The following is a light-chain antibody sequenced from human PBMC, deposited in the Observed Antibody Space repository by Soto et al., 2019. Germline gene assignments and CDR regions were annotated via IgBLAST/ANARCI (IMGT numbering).Light chain of an antibody. CDR1: QSVKNY. CDR2: DAS. CDR3: QQYDSLPRT. V-gene: IGKV3-20*01. Sequence: EIVLTQSPGTLSLSPGERATLSCRASQSVKNYLAWYQQKPGQPPRLLMIDASSRATGIPDRFSGSESRTEFTLTVSRLEPEDFAVYYCQQYDSLPRTFGQGTKVEI. J-gene: IGKJ1*01.